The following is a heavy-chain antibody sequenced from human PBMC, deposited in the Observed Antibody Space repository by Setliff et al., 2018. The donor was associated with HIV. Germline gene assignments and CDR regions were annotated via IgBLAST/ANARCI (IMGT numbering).Heavy chain of an antibody. V-gene: IGHV3-30*02. Sequence: GSLRLSCAASGFTFSSYGMHWVRQAPGKGLEWVAFIRYDGSNKYYADSVKGRFTISRDNSKNTLYLQMNSLRAEDTAVYYCAKEGTSGWVLIDYWGQGTLVTVSS. CDR1: GFTFSSYG. J-gene: IGHJ4*02. CDR2: IRYDGSNK. CDR3: AKEGTSGWVLIDY. D-gene: IGHD2-2*01.